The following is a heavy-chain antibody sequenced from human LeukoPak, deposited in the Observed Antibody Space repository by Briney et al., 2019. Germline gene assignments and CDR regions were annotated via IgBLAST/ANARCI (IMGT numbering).Heavy chain of an antibody. V-gene: IGHV3-23*01. CDR1: GFAFTSYA. D-gene: IGHD3-3*02. CDR2: ISGSGGST. CDR3: AKDIEHFDP. Sequence: GGSLRLSCAASGFAFTSYAMSWVRQAPGKGLEWVSVISGSGGSTHYADSVKGRFTISRDDSNSTVFLHMNRLGVEDTAMYYCAKDIEHFDPWGQGTLVIVSS. J-gene: IGHJ5*02.